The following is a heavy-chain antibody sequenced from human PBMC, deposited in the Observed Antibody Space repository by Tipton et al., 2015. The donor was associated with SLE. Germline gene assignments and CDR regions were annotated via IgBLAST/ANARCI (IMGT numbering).Heavy chain of an antibody. CDR3: ARGRLLGWLSTSYYYYGMDV. J-gene: IGHJ6*02. V-gene: IGHV4-39*07. Sequence: TLSLTCTVSGGSISSKNYYWGWIRQPPGKGLEWIGSIHYSGSTYDNPSFKSRVTISVDTSKIQFSLKLSSVTAADTAVYYCARGRLLGWLSTSYYYYGMDVWGHGTTVTVSS. CDR1: GGSISSKNYY. CDR2: IHYSGST. D-gene: IGHD3-3*01.